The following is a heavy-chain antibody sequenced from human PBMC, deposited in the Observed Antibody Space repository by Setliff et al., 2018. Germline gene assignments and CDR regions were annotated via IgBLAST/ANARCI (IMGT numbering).Heavy chain of an antibody. D-gene: IGHD2-2*01. CDR1: GYGFAKYA. J-gene: IGHJ3*02. Sequence: ASVKVSCKASGYGFAKYALHWVRQAPGQRLEWMGWINAGNGNTKCSQNFQGRVTITRDTSASTAYVELSSLRSEDTAVYYCAREVLPLVREEAFYIWGQGTMVTV. CDR3: AREVLPLVREEAFYI. V-gene: IGHV1-3*01. CDR2: INAGNGNT.